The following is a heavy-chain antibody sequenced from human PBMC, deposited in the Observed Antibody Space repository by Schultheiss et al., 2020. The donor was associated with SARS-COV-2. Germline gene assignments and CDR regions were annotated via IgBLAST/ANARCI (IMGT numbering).Heavy chain of an antibody. J-gene: IGHJ3*02. D-gene: IGHD3-22*01. V-gene: IGHV3-23*01. Sequence: ETLSLTCTVSGGSISSGGYYWSWVRQAPGKGLEWVSAISGSGGSTYYADSVKGRFTISRDNSKNTLYLQMNSLRAEDTAVYYCAYSMYYYDSSGSHEGAFDIWGQGTMVTVSS. CDR2: ISGSGGST. CDR3: AYSMYYYDSSGSHEGAFDI. CDR1: GGSISSGGYY.